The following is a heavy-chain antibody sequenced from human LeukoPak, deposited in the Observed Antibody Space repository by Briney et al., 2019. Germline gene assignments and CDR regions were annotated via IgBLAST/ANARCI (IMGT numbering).Heavy chain of an antibody. CDR1: GYTFSDYD. D-gene: IGHD2-21*01. V-gene: IGHV1-8*01. CDR3: ARVVMKAFYYYYMDV. J-gene: IGHJ6*03. Sequence: ASVKVSCKASGYTFSDYDVNWVRQAPGQVREWMGWMNPTSGDTGYAQKFQGRVTMTRSMSRNTAYMELSRLRSEDTAVYFCARVVMKAFYYYYMDVWGKGTTIIISS. CDR2: MNPTSGDT.